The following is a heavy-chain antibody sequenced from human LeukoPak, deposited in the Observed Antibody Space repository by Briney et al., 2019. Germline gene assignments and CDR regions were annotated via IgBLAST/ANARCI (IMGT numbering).Heavy chain of an antibody. CDR3: ASSMTTEYYFDY. V-gene: IGHV4-59*01. D-gene: IGHD4-17*01. J-gene: IGHJ4*02. Sequence: SETLSLTCTVSGGSISPYYWSWIRQPPGKGLEWIGYIYYSGSTKYNPSLESRVTISVDTSKNQFSLKLSSVTAADTAVYYCASSMTTEYYFDYWGQGTLVTVSS. CDR1: GGSISPYY. CDR2: IYYSGST.